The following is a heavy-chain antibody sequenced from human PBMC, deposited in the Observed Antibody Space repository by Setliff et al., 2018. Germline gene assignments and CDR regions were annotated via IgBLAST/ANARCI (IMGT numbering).Heavy chain of an antibody. D-gene: IGHD2-21*02. J-gene: IGHJ5*02. CDR3: ARDLGHGGDSDP. CDR1: GYSISSGYI. Sequence: PSETLSLTCTVSGYSISSGYIWGWIRQPPGKGLEWVGNIGHTGSINYNPSLKSRLTISRDTSKNQVSLKLNSVTATDTAVYYCARDLGHGGDSDPWGQGTLVTVSS. V-gene: IGHV4-38-2*02. CDR2: IGHTGSI.